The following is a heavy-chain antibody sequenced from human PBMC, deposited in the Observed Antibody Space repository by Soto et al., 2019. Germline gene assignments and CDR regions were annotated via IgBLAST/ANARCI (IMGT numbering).Heavy chain of an antibody. CDR1: GFTFSSYD. V-gene: IGHV3-13*05. CDR2: IGTAGDP. Sequence: PGGSLRLSCAASGFTFSSYDMHWVRQATGKGLEWVSAIGTAGDPYYPGSVKGRFTISRENAKNSLYLQMNSLRAGDTAVYYCARAQGGSSWPYYYYGMDVWGQGTTVTVSS. J-gene: IGHJ6*02. D-gene: IGHD6-13*01. CDR3: ARAQGGSSWPYYYYGMDV.